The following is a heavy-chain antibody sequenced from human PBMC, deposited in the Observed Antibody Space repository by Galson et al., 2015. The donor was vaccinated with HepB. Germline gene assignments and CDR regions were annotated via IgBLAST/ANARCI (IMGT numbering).Heavy chain of an antibody. CDR3: AMSSGFYLSGALDI. CDR2: VDGGTGNT. D-gene: IGHD3-22*01. Sequence: SVKVSCKASGYSFTSYALHWVRQAPGQRLEWMGWVDGGTGNTKYSQEFQDRVIITRDTSASTGYMELRGLRSEDRAVYYCAMSSGFYLSGALDIWGQGTMVTVSS. CDR1: GYSFTSYA. V-gene: IGHV1-3*01. J-gene: IGHJ3*02.